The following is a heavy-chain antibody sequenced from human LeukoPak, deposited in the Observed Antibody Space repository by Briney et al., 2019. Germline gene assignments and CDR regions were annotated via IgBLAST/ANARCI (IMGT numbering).Heavy chain of an antibody. CDR1: GGSISSSSYY. Sequence: SETLSLTCTVSGGSISSSSYYWGWIRQPPGKGLEWIGSIYYSGSTYYNPSLKSRVTISVDTSKNQFSLKLSSVTAADTAMYYCARVRGNNKYYYYYMDVWGKGTTVTVSS. CDR2: IYYSGST. CDR3: ARVRGNNKYYYYYMDV. D-gene: IGHD5-24*01. J-gene: IGHJ6*03. V-gene: IGHV4-39*07.